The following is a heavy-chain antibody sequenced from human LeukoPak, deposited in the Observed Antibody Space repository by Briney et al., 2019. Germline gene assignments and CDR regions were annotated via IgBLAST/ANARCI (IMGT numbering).Heavy chain of an antibody. CDR1: GGSFSGYY. J-gene: IGHJ4*02. Sequence: PSETLSPTCAVYGGSFSGYYWSWIRQPPGKGQEWIGEINHSGSTNYNPSLKSRVTISVDTSKNQFSLKLSSVTAADTAVYYCASGRDGYNPFDYWGQGTLVTVSS. CDR2: INHSGST. V-gene: IGHV4-34*01. D-gene: IGHD5-24*01. CDR3: ASGRDGYNPFDY.